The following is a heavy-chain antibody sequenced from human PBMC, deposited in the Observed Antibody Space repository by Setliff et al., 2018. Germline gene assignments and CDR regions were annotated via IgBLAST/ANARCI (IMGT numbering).Heavy chain of an antibody. D-gene: IGHD2-2*01. CDR2: ISAYNGNT. J-gene: IGHJ4*02. CDR3: SRLVRYCTTTSCQGASGAEL. CDR1: GDTFAHSG. V-gene: IGHV1-18*01. Sequence: GASVKVSCKASGDTFAHSGVTWVRQAPGQGLEWMGWISAYNGNTYYAQIFQGRVTMTTDTSTDTAYMELRSLTSDDTAVYYCSRLVRYCTTTSCQGASGAELWGQGTLVTVSS.